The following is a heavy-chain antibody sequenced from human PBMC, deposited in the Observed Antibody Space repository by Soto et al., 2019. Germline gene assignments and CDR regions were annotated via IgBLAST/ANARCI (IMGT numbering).Heavy chain of an antibody. D-gene: IGHD3-10*01. Sequence: SETLSLTCTVSGGSISSGGYYWSWIHQHPGKGLEWIGYIYYSGSTYYNPSLKSRVTISVDTSKNQFSLKLSSVTAADTAMFYCVSLGGFGDLPLDNWGQGTLVTVSS. CDR1: GGSISSGGYY. CDR3: VSLGGFGDLPLDN. J-gene: IGHJ4*02. V-gene: IGHV4-31*03. CDR2: IYYSGST.